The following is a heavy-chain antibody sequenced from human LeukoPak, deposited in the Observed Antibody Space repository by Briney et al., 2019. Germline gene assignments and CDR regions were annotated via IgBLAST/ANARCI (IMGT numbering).Heavy chain of an antibody. V-gene: IGHV1-2*06. CDR2: INPNSGGT. J-gene: IGHJ4*02. CDR1: GYTFTGYY. D-gene: IGHD6-13*01. Sequence: GASVKVSCKASGYTFTGYYMHWVRQAPGQGLEWMGRINPNSGGTNYAQKFQGRVTMTRDTSISTAYMELSSLRSEDTAVYYCARGQKDIAAAGTTFDYWGQGTLVTVSS. CDR3: ARGQKDIAAAGTTFDY.